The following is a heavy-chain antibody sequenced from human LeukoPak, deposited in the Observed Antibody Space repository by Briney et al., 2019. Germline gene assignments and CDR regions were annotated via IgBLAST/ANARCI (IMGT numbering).Heavy chain of an antibody. D-gene: IGHD3-3*02. CDR2: MYYSGST. V-gene: IGHV4-59*01. J-gene: IGHJ4*02. Sequence: SETLSLTCTLSGRSMSRYYWSWIRQPPGKGLEWIGYMYYSGSTKYNPSLKSRVTISVGTSKNQFSLKLSSVTAADTAVYYCARSSTGSYFDYWGQGTLVTVSS. CDR3: ARSSTGSYFDY. CDR1: GRSMSRYY.